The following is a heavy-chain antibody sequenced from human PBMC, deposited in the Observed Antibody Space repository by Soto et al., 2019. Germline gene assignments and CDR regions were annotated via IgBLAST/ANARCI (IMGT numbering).Heavy chain of an antibody. D-gene: IGHD3-9*01. Sequence: PGGSLRLSCAASGFTFSSYSMNWVRQAPGKGLEWVSSISSSSSYIYYADSVKGRFTISRDNAKNSLYLQMNSLRAEDTAVYYCAREYDILTHHSNSFAPWGQGTLVTVSS. V-gene: IGHV3-21*01. CDR1: GFTFSSYS. CDR2: ISSSSSYI. J-gene: IGHJ5*02. CDR3: AREYDILTHHSNSFAP.